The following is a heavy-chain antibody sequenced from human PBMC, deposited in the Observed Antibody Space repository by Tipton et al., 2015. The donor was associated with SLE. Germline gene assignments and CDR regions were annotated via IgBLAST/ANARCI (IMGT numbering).Heavy chain of an antibody. D-gene: IGHD3-16*01. CDR1: GGSFSDYY. J-gene: IGHJ6*02. CDR3: ASRGRTHYFYHGLDV. Sequence: LRLSCAVYGGSFSDYYWSWIRQPPGKGLEWIGEINHSGSTNYNPSLKSRVTISVDTSKKQFSLKLTSVTAADTAVYYCASRGRTHYFYHGLDVWGQGTTVTVSS. CDR2: INHSGST. V-gene: IGHV4-34*01.